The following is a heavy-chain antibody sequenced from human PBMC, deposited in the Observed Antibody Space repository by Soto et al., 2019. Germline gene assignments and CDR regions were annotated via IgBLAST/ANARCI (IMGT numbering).Heavy chain of an antibody. CDR2: INHSGST. V-gene: IGHV4-34*01. CDR1: GGFFSGYY. J-gene: IGHJ4*02. CDR3: ARGLYSSWSYFDY. D-gene: IGHD6-13*01. Sequence: QVQLQQWGAGLLKPSETLSLTCAVYGGFFSGYYWSWIRQPPGKGLEWIGEINHSGSTNYNPSLKSRVTISVDTSKNQFSLKLSSVTAADTAVYYCARGLYSSWSYFDYWGQGTLVTVSS.